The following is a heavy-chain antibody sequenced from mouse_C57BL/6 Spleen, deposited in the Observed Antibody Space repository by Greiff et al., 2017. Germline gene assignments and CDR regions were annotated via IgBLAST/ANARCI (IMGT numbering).Heavy chain of an antibody. CDR2: IYPGSGST. Sequence: QVQLQQSGAELVKPGASVKMSCKASGYTFTSYWITWVKPRPGQGLEWIGDIYPGSGSTNYNEKFKSKATLTVDTSSSTAYMQLSSLTSEDSAVYYCARFYYYGESLGDYAMDYWGQGTSVTVSS. V-gene: IGHV1-55*01. D-gene: IGHD1-1*01. CDR1: GYTFTSYW. J-gene: IGHJ4*01. CDR3: ARFYYYGESLGDYAMDY.